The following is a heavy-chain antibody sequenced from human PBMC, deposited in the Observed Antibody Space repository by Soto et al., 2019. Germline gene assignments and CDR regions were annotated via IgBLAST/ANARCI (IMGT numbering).Heavy chain of an antibody. CDR2: ISGSGGST. V-gene: IGHV3-23*01. CDR1: XFTFSSYA. D-gene: IGHD3-22*01. Sequence: SLRLSCAASXFTFSSYAMSWVRQAPGKGLEWVSAISGSGGSTYYADSVKGRFTISRDNSKNTLYLQMNSLRAEDTAVYYCAKDRVTMIVVYGMDVWGQGTTVTVSS. CDR3: AKDRVTMIVVYGMDV. J-gene: IGHJ6*02.